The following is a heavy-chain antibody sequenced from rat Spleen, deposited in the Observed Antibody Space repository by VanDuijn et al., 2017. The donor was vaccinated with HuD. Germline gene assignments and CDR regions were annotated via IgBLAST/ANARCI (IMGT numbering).Heavy chain of an antibody. CDR2: ISYDGRTT. D-gene: IGHD1-2*01. CDR3: ARSYYSPGWYFDF. J-gene: IGHJ1*01. V-gene: IGHV5-29*01. Sequence: EVQLVESGGGLVQPGRSMKLSCAASGFTFTNYYMGWVRQAPTKGLEWVATISYDGRTTYYRDSVKGRFTISREKARSTLYLQMDSLRSEDTATYYCARSYYSPGWYFDFWGPGTMVTVSS. CDR1: GFTFTNYY.